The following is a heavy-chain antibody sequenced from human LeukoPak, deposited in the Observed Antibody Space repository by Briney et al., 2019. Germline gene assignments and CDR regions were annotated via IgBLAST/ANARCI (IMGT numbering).Heavy chain of an antibody. Sequence: ASVKVSCKASGGTFSSYAISWVRQAPGQGLEWMGRIIPILGIANYAQKFQGRVTITADKSTSTAYMELSSLRSEDTAVYYCARDRGSSDYGDQSFDYWGQGTLVTVSS. CDR1: GGTFSSYA. CDR3: ARDRGSSDYGDQSFDY. V-gene: IGHV1-69*04. D-gene: IGHD4-17*01. J-gene: IGHJ4*02. CDR2: IIPILGIA.